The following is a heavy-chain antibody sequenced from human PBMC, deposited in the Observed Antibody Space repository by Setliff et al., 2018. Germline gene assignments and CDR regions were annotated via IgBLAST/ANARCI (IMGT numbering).Heavy chain of an antibody. J-gene: IGHJ4*02. CDR1: GYSFTSHY. CDR2: ISPYTGNT. V-gene: IGHV1-2*02. D-gene: IGHD6-13*01. Sequence: ASVKVSCKTSGYSFTSHYMHWVRQAPGQGLEWMGWISPYTGNTYSAQRFQGRVTLTSDTSTSTVYMEVTGLTSEDTAVYYCARAGVAAADRKGLLEYWGQGTLVTVSS. CDR3: ARAGVAAADRKGLLEY.